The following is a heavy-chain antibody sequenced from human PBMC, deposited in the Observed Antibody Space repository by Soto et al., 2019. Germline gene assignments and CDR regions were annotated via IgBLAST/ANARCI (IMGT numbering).Heavy chain of an antibody. Sequence: PGESLKISCKGSGYRVTTYWIGWVRQMPGKGLEWMGIIYPGDSDIRYSPSFRGQVIISVDKSISTAYLQWSSLTASDTAMYYCARLGSTVYYYYMDVWGKGTTVTAP. D-gene: IGHD1-26*01. CDR2: IYPGDSDI. CDR3: ARLGSTVYYYYMDV. CDR1: GYRVTTYW. V-gene: IGHV5-51*01. J-gene: IGHJ6*03.